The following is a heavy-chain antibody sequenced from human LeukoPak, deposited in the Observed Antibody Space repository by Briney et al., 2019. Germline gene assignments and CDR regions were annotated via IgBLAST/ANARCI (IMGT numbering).Heavy chain of an antibody. CDR2: INPSGGST. D-gene: IGHD1-1*01. V-gene: IGHV1-46*01. Sequence: GASVKVSCKASGYTFTSYYMHWVRPAPGQGLEWMGIINPSGGSTSYAQKFQGRVTMTSDTSISTAYMELSRLRSDDTAVYYCASGNWRYYFDYWGQGTLVTVSS. J-gene: IGHJ4*02. CDR3: ASGNWRYYFDY. CDR1: GYTFTSYY.